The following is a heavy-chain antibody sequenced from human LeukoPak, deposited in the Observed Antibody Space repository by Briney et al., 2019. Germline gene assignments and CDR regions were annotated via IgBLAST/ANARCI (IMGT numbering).Heavy chain of an antibody. V-gene: IGHV3-30*03. CDR3: AREGPRYYYYGMDV. CDR1: GFTFSSYG. J-gene: IGHJ6*02. CDR2: ISYDESNK. Sequence: GGSLRLSCAASGFTFSSYGMHWVRQAPGKGLEWVAVISYDESNKYYADSVKGRFTISRDNSKNTLYLQMNSLRAEDTAVYYCAREGPRYYYYGMDVWGQGTTVTVSS.